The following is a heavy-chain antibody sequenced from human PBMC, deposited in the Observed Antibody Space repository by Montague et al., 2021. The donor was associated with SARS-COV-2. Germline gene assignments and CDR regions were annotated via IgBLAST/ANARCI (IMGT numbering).Heavy chain of an antibody. CDR1: GGSIYSYY. D-gene: IGHD4-17*01. Sequence: SETLSLTCTVSGGSIYSYYWSWIRQPPGKGLEWVGYIYYSGSTKYSPSLTSRVTISVDTSKNQFSLKLSSLTAADTAVYYCARVVGNYGQYYFGMNVWGQGTTVTVSS. CDR2: IYYSGST. V-gene: IGHV4-59*01. J-gene: IGHJ6*02. CDR3: ARVVGNYGQYYFGMNV.